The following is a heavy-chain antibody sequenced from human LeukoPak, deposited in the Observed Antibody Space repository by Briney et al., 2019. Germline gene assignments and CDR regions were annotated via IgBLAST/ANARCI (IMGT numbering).Heavy chain of an antibody. V-gene: IGHV3-23*01. CDR1: GFTFSSYA. CDR3: AKADYYGSGSYAYPLFDY. CDR2: ISGSGGST. D-gene: IGHD3-10*01. J-gene: IGHJ4*02. Sequence: GGSLRLSCAASGFTFSSYAMSWVRQAPGKGLEWVSAISGSGGSTYYADSVKGRFTISRDNSKNTLYLQMNSLRAEDTAVYYCAKADYYGSGSYAYPLFDYWGQGTLVTVSS.